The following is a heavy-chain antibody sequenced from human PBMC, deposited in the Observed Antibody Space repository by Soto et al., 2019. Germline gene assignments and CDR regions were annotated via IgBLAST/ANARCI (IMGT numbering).Heavy chain of an antibody. Sequence: HPGGSLRLSCAASGFTFSSYGMHWVRQAPGKGLEWVAVISYDGSNKYYADSVKGRFTISRDNSKNTLYLQMNSLRAEDTAVYYCAKDGYSSSWYALGYPALGAWGQGTLVTVSS. CDR2: ISYDGSNK. D-gene: IGHD6-13*01. CDR3: AKDGYSSSWYALGYPALGA. V-gene: IGHV3-30*18. J-gene: IGHJ5*02. CDR1: GFTFSSYG.